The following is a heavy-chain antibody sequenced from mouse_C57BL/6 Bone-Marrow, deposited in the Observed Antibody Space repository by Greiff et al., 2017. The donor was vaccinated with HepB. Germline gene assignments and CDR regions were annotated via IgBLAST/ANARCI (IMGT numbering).Heavy chain of an antibody. CDR3: ARQNYGSSSSWYFDV. V-gene: IGHV1-82*01. Sequence: LVESGPELVKPGASVKISCKASGYAFSSSWMNWVKQRPGKGLEWIGRIYPGDGDTNYNGKFKGKATLTADKSSSTAYMQLSSLTSEDSAVYFCARQNYGSSSSWYFDVWGTGTTVTVSS. J-gene: IGHJ1*03. CDR2: IYPGDGDT. D-gene: IGHD1-1*01. CDR1: GYAFSSSW.